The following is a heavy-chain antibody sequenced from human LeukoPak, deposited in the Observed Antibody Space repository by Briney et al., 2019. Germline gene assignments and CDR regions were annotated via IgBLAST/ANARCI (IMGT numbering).Heavy chain of an antibody. CDR1: GGSFSGYY. CDR3: AKGVRSRWRPGRSRNFDY. J-gene: IGHJ4*02. V-gene: IGHV4-34*01. CDR2: INHSGST. D-gene: IGHD2-15*01. Sequence: PSEILSLTCAVYGGSFSGYYWSWIRQPPGKGLEWIGEINHSGSTNYNPSLKSRVTISVDTSKNQFSLKLSSVTAADTAVYYCAKGVRSRWRPGRSRNFDYCGQGTLGNVSS.